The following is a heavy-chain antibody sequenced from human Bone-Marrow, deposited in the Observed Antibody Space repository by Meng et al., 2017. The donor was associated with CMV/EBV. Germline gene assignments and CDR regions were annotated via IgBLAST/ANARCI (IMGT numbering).Heavy chain of an antibody. V-gene: IGHV1-18*01. Sequence: ASVKVSCKASGYTFTTYGVNWVRQAPGQGLEWMGWISPYNRKTNYTQRLQGRVTMTADTSSRTAYMELRSLRSDDTAVYFCARGPSVAAAVTDYWGQGTLVTVSS. CDR3: ARGPSVAAAVTDY. J-gene: IGHJ4*02. D-gene: IGHD6-13*01. CDR1: GYTFTTYG. CDR2: ISPYNRKT.